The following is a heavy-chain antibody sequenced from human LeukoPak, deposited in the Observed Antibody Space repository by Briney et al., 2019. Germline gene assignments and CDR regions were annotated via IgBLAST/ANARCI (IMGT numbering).Heavy chain of an antibody. V-gene: IGHV1-2*02. Sequence: ASVTVSCKASGYTFTGYYMHWVRQAPGHGLEWMGWINPNSGGTKYAQKFQGRVTMTRDTSISTAYMELSRLRSDDTAVYYCARGLYYYDSSGYGYYFDYWGQGTLVTVSS. CDR3: ARGLYYYDSSGYGYYFDY. CDR2: INPNSGGT. J-gene: IGHJ4*02. CDR1: GYTFTGYY. D-gene: IGHD3-22*01.